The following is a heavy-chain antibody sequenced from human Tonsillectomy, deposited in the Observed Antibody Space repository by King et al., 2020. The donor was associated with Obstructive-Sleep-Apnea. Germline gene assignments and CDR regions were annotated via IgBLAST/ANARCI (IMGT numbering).Heavy chain of an antibody. CDR2: ISSSSSFT. CDR1: GFTFGDYY. D-gene: IGHD2-15*01. J-gene: IGHJ6*02. Sequence: QVQLVESGGGLVKPGGSLRLSCSASGFTFGDYYISWIRQAPGRGLEWISHISSSSSFTMYADSLKGRFTLSRDSAKNSLYLQMNSLRAEDTGVYFCARYCTGGSCSYSYFGLDVWGQGTTVTVSS. V-gene: IGHV3-11*06. CDR3: ARYCTGGSCSYSYFGLDV.